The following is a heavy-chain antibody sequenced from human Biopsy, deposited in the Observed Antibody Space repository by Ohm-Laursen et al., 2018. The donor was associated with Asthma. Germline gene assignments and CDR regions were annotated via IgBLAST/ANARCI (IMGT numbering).Heavy chain of an antibody. V-gene: IGHV3-30*03. CDR3: ARQSGQEYGDSIPFDT. CDR2: VSSDGHNK. J-gene: IGHJ3*02. Sequence: SLRLSCAASGFTFMTYGMHWVRQGPGKGLEWVALVSSDGHNKYYEDSVKGRFTISRDNSRNRLYLQINSLTVEDSAVYFCARQSGQEYGDSIPFDTWGQGTKVAVSS. CDR1: GFTFMTYG. D-gene: IGHD3-22*01.